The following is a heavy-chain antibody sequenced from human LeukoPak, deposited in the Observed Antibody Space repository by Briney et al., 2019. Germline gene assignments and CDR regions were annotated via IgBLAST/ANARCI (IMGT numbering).Heavy chain of an antibody. CDR2: IGSTISYI. Sequence: PGGSLRLSCAASGFTFSSYSMKWVRQGPGKGLGWVSFIGSTISYISYADSVKGRFTISRDNAKNSLYLQMNSLRAEDTAVYYCAREGYYSGLDVWGQGTTVTVSS. CDR1: GFTFSSYS. V-gene: IGHV3-21*01. CDR3: AREGYYSGLDV. D-gene: IGHD2-21*01. J-gene: IGHJ6*02.